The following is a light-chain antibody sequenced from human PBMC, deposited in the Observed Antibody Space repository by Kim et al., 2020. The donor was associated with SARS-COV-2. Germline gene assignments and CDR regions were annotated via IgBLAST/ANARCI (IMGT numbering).Light chain of an antibody. J-gene: IGLJ3*02. CDR1: SSDVGAYNY. CDR2: DVS. V-gene: IGLV2-14*01. Sequence: HSALTHPASVSGSPGQSITISCTGTSSDVGAYNYVSWYQQHAGKAPKVIIYDVSKRPPGVSNRFSGSKSGNTASLTISGLQAEDESDYYCSSYSSSSTSWVFGGGTQLTVL. CDR3: SSYSSSSTSWV.